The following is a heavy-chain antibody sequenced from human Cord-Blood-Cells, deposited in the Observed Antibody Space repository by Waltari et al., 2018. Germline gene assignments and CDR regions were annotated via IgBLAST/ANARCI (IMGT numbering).Heavy chain of an antibody. CDR2: IIPILGTA. CDR1: GGTFSSSA. CDR3: ARGGVDGSYPYFDY. J-gene: IGHJ4*02. D-gene: IGHD1-26*01. V-gene: IGHV1-69*01. Sequence: QVQLVQSGAEVKKPGSSGKVSCKASGGTFSSSAISWVRQAPGQGLEWMGGIIPILGTANYAQKFQGRVTITADESTSTAYMELSSLRSEDTAVYYCARGGVDGSYPYFDYWGQGTLVTVSS.